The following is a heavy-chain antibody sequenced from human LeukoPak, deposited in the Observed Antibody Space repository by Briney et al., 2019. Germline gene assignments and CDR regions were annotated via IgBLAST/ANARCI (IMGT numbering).Heavy chain of an antibody. D-gene: IGHD3-22*01. J-gene: IGHJ4*02. Sequence: SETLSLTCTVSGGSISSYYWSWIRQPAGKGLEWIGRIYASGSTNYNPSLKSRVTMSVDTSKNQFSLKLSSVTAADTAVYNCACEEEDYYDSSGYYGDWGQGTLVTFSS. CDR2: IYASGST. V-gene: IGHV4-4*07. CDR3: ACEEEDYYDSSGYYGD. CDR1: GGSISSYY.